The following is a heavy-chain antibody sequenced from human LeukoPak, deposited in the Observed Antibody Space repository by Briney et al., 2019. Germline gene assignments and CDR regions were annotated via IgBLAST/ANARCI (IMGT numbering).Heavy chain of an antibody. J-gene: IGHJ5*02. CDR3: ATDGAGFDT. CDR1: GFTFNDYY. Sequence: GGSLRLSCAASGFTFNDYYMSWIRQAPGKGLEWLSYINMGATNTHYADSVKGRFTISRDNAKKSLYLEMNNLRAEDTAVYYCATDGAGFDTWGQGVLVTVSS. V-gene: IGHV3-11*01. CDR2: INMGATNT.